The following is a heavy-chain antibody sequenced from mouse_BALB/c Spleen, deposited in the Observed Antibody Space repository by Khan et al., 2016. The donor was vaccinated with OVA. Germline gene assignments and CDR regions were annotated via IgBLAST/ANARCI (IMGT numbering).Heavy chain of an antibody. CDR3: ARAYYYDAWFAY. V-gene: IGHV2-9*02. D-gene: IGHD1-1*01. J-gene: IGHJ3*01. CDR2: IWAGGST. CDR1: GFSLTTYG. Sequence: QVQLKESGPGLVAPSQSLSITCTVSGFSLTTYGVHWVRQPPGQGLEWLGVIWAGGSTNYNSALMSRLSISKDNSKSQAFLKLISPLTDDAAMYYGARAYYYDAWFAYWGQGTLVTVSA.